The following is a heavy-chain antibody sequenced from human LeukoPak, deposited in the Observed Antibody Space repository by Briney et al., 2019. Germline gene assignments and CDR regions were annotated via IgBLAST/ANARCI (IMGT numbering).Heavy chain of an antibody. CDR2: IYPGDSDT. D-gene: IGHD6-13*01. CDR1: GYSFTSYW. J-gene: IGHJ5*01. V-gene: IGHV5-51*01. Sequence: GESLKISCKGSGYSFTSYWIGWVRQMPGKGLEWMGIIYPGDSDTRYSPSFQGQVTISADKSISTAYLQWSSLKASDTAMYYCAIKQQLALNWFDSWGQGTLVTVSS. CDR3: AIKQQLALNWFDS.